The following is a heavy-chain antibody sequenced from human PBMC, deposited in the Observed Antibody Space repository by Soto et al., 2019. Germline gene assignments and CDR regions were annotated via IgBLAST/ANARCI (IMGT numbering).Heavy chain of an antibody. Sequence: GGSLRLSCAASGFTFSSYAMSWVRQAPGKGLEWVSAISGSGGSTYYADSVKGRFTISRDNSKNTRYLQMNSLRAEDTAVYYCAKMEDYDFWSGYSQNDYWGQGTLVSVSS. D-gene: IGHD3-3*01. CDR1: GFTFSSYA. V-gene: IGHV3-23*01. J-gene: IGHJ4*02. CDR3: AKMEDYDFWSGYSQNDY. CDR2: ISGSGGST.